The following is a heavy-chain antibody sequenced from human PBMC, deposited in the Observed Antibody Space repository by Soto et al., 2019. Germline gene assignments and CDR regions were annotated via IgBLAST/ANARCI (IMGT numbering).Heavy chain of an antibody. V-gene: IGHV3-13*01. J-gene: IGHJ4*02. Sequence: EVQLVESGGGLVQPGGSLRLSCAASGFTFSRYDMHWVRQTTGKCLEWVSSIGTTGDAYYPGSVRGRFTISRDNAGNSFYLQMNSLGAGDTAVYYCARGVVGAGPFDSWGQGTLVTVSS. CDR1: GFTFSRYD. CDR3: ARGVVGAGPFDS. D-gene: IGHD3-10*01. CDR2: IGTTGDA.